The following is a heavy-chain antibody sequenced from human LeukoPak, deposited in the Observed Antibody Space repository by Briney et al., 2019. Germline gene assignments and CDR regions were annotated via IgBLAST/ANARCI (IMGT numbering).Heavy chain of an antibody. Sequence: GGSLRLSFAASGFTFSNYGMGWVRQTPGMGLEWLSSVSGSGANTYYADSVKGRFTISRDNSRDRIYLQMNSLRTDDTAVYYCARLQPLVIPAAKLGFDYWGQGTLVTVSS. CDR1: GFTFSNYG. CDR3: ARLQPLVIPAAKLGFDY. D-gene: IGHD2-2*01. V-gene: IGHV3-23*01. J-gene: IGHJ4*02. CDR2: VSGSGANT.